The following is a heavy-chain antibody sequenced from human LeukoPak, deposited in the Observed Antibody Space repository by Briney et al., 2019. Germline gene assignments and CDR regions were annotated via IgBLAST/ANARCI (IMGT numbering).Heavy chain of an antibody. J-gene: IGHJ4*02. CDR3: ARGRLSCSGGSCSSFDY. CDR1: GGTFSSYA. V-gene: IGHV1-8*03. Sequence: GASVKVSCKASGGTFSSYAISWVRQAPGQGLEWMGWMNPNSGNTGYAQKFQGRVTITRNTSISTAYMELSSLRSEDTAVYYCARGRLSCSGGSCSSFDYWGQGTLVTVSS. D-gene: IGHD2-15*01. CDR2: MNPNSGNT.